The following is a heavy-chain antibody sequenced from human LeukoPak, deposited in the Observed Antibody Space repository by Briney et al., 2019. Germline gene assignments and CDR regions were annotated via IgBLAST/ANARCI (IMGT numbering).Heavy chain of an antibody. CDR3: ARSPFVVGVGATSWYFDL. CDR1: GASITSYC. V-gene: IGHV4-4*08. J-gene: IGHJ2*01. D-gene: IGHD1-26*01. Sequence: SETLSLTCTVSGASITSYCWTWIRQPPGKGLEWIGYIYSSANRDLNPSLKSRVTISVDASKSQVSLKLFSVTASDTALYYCARSPFVVGVGATSWYFDLWGRGTLVTVSS. CDR2: IYSSANR.